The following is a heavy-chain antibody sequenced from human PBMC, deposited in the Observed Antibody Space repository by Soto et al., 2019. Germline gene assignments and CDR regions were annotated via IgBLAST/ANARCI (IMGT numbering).Heavy chain of an antibody. CDR2: ISAYNGNT. Sequence: ASVKVSCKASGYTFTSYGISWVRQAPGQGLEWMGWISAYNGNTNYAQKLQGRVTMTTDTSTSTAYMELRSLRSDDTAVYYCARVGQKLHSLSYFDYWGQGTLVTVSS. J-gene: IGHJ4*02. V-gene: IGHV1-18*04. CDR1: GYTFTSYG. CDR3: ARVGQKLHSLSYFDY. D-gene: IGHD6-13*01.